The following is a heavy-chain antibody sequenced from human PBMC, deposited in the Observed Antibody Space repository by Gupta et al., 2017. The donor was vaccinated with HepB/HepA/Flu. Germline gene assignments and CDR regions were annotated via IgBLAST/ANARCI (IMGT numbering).Heavy chain of an antibody. Sequence: QVQRVQSAAEGKNAGAAVKVSWKTSGYTFTSYYMHWFRQAPGQGLEWMGIINPSGGSTSYAQKFQGRVTMTRDTSTSTFYMELSSLRSEDTAVYYCARVSRSRQTSSAFWSGYYSHFVYWSKGILVIFPS. CDR2: INPSGGST. J-gene: IGHJ4*02. CDR3: ARVSRSRQTSSAFWSGYYSHFVY. CDR1: GYTFTSYY. D-gene: IGHD3-3*01. V-gene: IGHV1-46*01.